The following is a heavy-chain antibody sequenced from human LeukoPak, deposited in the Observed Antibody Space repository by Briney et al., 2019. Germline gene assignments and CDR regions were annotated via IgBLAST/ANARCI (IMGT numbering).Heavy chain of an antibody. CDR2: IYATGPT. CDR1: GGSISGYF. Sequence: SETLSLTCTVSGGSISGYFWSWIRQPAGKGLEWIGRIYATGPTNYNPSLKSRVTMSVDTSKNQFSLNLTSVTAADTAVYYCAREGGGSNRCLDWGQGTLVTVSS. J-gene: IGHJ1*01. V-gene: IGHV4-4*07. D-gene: IGHD3-16*02. CDR3: AREGGGSNRCLD.